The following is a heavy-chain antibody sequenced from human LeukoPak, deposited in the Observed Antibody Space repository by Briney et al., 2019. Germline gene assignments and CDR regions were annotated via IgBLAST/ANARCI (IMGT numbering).Heavy chain of an antibody. CDR1: GFTFSSYG. Sequence: GRSLRLSCAASGFTFSSYGMHWVRQAPGKGLEWVAVILYDGSNKYYADSVKGRFTISRDNSKNTLYLQMNSLRAEDTAVYYCAKAPFYGSGSRNLWGQGTLVTVSS. CDR2: ILYDGSNK. V-gene: IGHV3-30*18. J-gene: IGHJ4*02. CDR3: AKAPFYGSGSRNL. D-gene: IGHD3-10*01.